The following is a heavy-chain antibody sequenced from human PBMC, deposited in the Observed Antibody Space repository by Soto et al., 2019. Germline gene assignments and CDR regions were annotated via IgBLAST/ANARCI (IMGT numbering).Heavy chain of an antibody. V-gene: IGHV1-18*04. CDR2: ISAYNGKT. CDR3: AREANCGSDCYSPAEYSQH. Sequence: ASVNVSCKSSGYTFSNYCISWVRQAPGQGLEWMGWISAYNGKTYDAERLQGRVTMTTDTSTSTAYMELRSLRSDDTAVYYCAREANCGSDCYSPAEYSQHWGQGTLVTVSS. J-gene: IGHJ1*01. CDR1: GYTFSNYC. D-gene: IGHD2-21*02.